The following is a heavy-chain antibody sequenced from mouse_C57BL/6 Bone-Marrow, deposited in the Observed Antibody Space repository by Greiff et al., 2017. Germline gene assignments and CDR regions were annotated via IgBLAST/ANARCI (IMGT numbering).Heavy chain of an antibody. CDR2: IDPNSGGT. CDR3: ARSMITTRGYFDV. CDR1: GYTFTSYW. J-gene: IGHJ1*03. V-gene: IGHV1-72*01. Sequence: QVQLQQPGAELVKPGASVKLSCKASGYTFTSYWMHWVKQRPGRGLEWIGRIDPNSGGTKYNEKFKSKATLTVDKPSSPAYMQLSSLTSEDSAVYYCARSMITTRGYFDVWGTGTTVTVSS. D-gene: IGHD2-4*01.